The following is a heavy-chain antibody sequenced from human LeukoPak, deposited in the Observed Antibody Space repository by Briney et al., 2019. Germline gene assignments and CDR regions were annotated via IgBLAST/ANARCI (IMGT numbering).Heavy chain of an antibody. CDR1: GYTFTSYA. Sequence: ASVTVSCTASGYTFTSYAMHWVRQAPGQRLEWMGWINAGNGNTKYSQKFQGRVTITRDTSASTAYMELSSLRSEDTAVYYCARGAGYSSGWYHIWGQGTMVTVSS. D-gene: IGHD6-19*01. J-gene: IGHJ3*02. CDR3: ARGAGYSSGWYHI. CDR2: INAGNGNT. V-gene: IGHV1-3*01.